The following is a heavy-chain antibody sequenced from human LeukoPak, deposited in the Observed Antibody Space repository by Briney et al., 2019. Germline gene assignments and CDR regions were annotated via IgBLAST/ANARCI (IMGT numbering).Heavy chain of an antibody. J-gene: IGHJ4*02. Sequence: EASVTVSCKASGYTSTSYDINWVRQATGQGLEWMGWMNPNSGNTGYAQKFQGRVTMTRNTSISTAYMELSSLRSEDTAVYFCARGNPGSYDYVWGTDYYFDYWGQGTLVTVSS. CDR1: GYTSTSYD. CDR2: MNPNSGNT. V-gene: IGHV1-8*01. D-gene: IGHD3-16*01. CDR3: ARGNPGSYDYVWGTDYYFDY.